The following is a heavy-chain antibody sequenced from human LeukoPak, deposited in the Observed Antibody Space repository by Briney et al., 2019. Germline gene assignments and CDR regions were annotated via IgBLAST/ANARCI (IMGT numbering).Heavy chain of an antibody. CDR3: VKDREEVVIRYYFDF. V-gene: IGHV3-9*01. CDR1: GFTFDDYA. D-gene: IGHD3-22*01. J-gene: IGHJ4*02. Sequence: GGSLTLSCAASGFTFDDYAMHWVRQIPGKGLEWVAGINWSRTTMDYADSVKGRFTISRDINSLYLRMKSLRTEATGLYFCVKDREEVVIRYYFDFWGQGTQVTVSS. CDR2: INWSRTTM.